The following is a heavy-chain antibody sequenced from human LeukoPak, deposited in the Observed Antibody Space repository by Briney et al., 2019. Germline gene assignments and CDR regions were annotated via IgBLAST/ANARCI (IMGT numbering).Heavy chain of an antibody. J-gene: IGHJ4*02. CDR2: IYYSGST. V-gene: IGHV4-59*01. Sequence: PSETLSLTCTVSVGSISSYYWSWIRQPPGKGLEGMGDIYYSGSTNYNPSLTSRVTISVDKSRTQYSLKLSSVTAADTAVYYCARGPYGSGSYYGDYWGQGTLVTVSS. CDR1: VGSISSYY. CDR3: ARGPYGSGSYYGDY. D-gene: IGHD3-10*01.